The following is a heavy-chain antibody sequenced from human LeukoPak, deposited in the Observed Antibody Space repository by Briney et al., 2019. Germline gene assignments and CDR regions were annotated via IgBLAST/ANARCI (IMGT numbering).Heavy chain of an antibody. J-gene: IGHJ3*02. V-gene: IGHV1-8*01. CDR2: MNPNSGNT. Sequence: ASVKVSCKASGYTFTSYDINWVRQATGQGLEWMGWMNPNSGNTGYAQKFQGRVTMTRNTSISTAYMELSSLRSEDTAVYYCARGWYDSSGYYFAGDAFDIWGQGTMVTVSS. CDR1: GYTFTSYD. CDR3: ARGWYDSSGYYFAGDAFDI. D-gene: IGHD3-22*01.